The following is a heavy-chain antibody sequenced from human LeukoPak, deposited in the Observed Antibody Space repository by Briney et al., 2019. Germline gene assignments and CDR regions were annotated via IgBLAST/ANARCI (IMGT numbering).Heavy chain of an antibody. CDR1: GGSITTFY. D-gene: IGHD1-26*01. J-gene: IGHJ4*02. Sequence: SETLSLTCNVSGGSITTFYWSWIRQPAGKGLEWIGRIYTSGSTNYNPSLKSRVTMSVDTSKNQFSLKLSSVTAADTAVYYCARDGGSYYPPLNTINYFDYWGQGTLVTVSS. CDR2: IYTSGST. CDR3: ARDGGSYYPPLNTINYFDY. V-gene: IGHV4-4*07.